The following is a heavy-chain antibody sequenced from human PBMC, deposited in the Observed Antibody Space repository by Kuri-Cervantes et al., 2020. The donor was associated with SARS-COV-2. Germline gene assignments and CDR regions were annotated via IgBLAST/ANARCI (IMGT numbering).Heavy chain of an antibody. D-gene: IGHD6-6*01. CDR1: GLTFNSYW. CDR3: ARDRVGVHDS. Sequence: GESLKISCAASGLTFNSYWMSWVRQAPGKGLEWVANIKQDGSERYYVDSVKGRFTISRDNAKNSLYLQMDSLRAEDTAMYYCARDRVGVHDSWGQGTLVTVSS. CDR2: IKQDGSER. J-gene: IGHJ4*02. V-gene: IGHV3-7*01.